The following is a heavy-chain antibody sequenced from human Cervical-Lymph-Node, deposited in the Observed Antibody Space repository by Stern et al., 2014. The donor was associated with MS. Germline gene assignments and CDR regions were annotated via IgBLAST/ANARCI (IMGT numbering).Heavy chain of an antibody. CDR1: GYTFTSYW. CDR3: ARQRYFDY. V-gene: IGHV5-51*01. CDR2: IFPGGSDI. Sequence: MQLVQSGPEVKRPGESLKISCQASGYTFTSYWIGWVRQMPGKGLEWIAIIFPGGSDIRYSPSFQGQVTISADNSSSTAYLQWNNLKASDTAIYYCARQRYFDYWGQGTLVTVSS. J-gene: IGHJ4*02.